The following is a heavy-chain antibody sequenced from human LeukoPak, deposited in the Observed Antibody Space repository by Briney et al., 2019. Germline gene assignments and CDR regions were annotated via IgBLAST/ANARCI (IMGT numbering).Heavy chain of an antibody. CDR3: ASWPGAWYGEDS. CDR1: GFTFSSYA. J-gene: IGHJ4*02. CDR2: ISGSGGST. Sequence: GGSLRLSCAASGFTFSSYAMSWVRQAPGKGLEWVSAISGSGGSTYYADSVKGRFTISRDTSKNTVYLQMNSPRVEDTAVYYCASWPGAWYGEDSWGQGTLVTVSS. D-gene: IGHD3-10*01. V-gene: IGHV3-23*01.